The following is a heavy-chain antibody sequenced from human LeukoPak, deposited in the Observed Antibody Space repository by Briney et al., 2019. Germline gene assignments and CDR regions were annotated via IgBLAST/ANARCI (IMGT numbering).Heavy chain of an antibody. V-gene: IGHV1-2*02. Sequence: ASVKVSCKASGYTFTGHYMHWVRQAPGQGLEWMGWINPNSGATNYAQKFQGRVTMTRDTSIRTAYMELSRLRSDDTAVYYCARVFIPPLIVVPAAIPFDIWGQGTMVTVSS. J-gene: IGHJ3*02. CDR1: GYTFTGHY. CDR2: INPNSGAT. D-gene: IGHD2-2*02. CDR3: ARVFIPPLIVVPAAIPFDI.